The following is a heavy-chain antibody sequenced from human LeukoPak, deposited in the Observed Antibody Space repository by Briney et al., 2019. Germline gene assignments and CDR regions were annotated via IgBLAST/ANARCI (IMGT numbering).Heavy chain of an antibody. CDR2: INHSGST. V-gene: IGHV4-34*01. D-gene: IGHD6-6*01. Sequence: SETLSLTCAVYGGSFSGYYWSWIRQPPGKGLEWIGEINHSGSTNYNPSLKSRVTISVDTSMNQFSLKLSSVTAADTAVYYSARGYSSSSYNWFDPWGQGTLVTVSS. CDR3: ARGYSSSSYNWFDP. J-gene: IGHJ5*02. CDR1: GGSFSGYY.